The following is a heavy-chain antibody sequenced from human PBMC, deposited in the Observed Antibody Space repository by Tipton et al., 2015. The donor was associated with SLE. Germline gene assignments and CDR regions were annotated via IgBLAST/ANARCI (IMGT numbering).Heavy chain of an antibody. CDR1: GGSISSYY. J-gene: IGHJ3*02. D-gene: IGHD1-26*01. CDR2: IYHRGST. V-gene: IGHV4-59*08. Sequence: PGLVKPSETLSLTCTVSGGSISSYYWRWIRQPPGKGLEWIGYIYHRGSTFYNPSLRSRVTISVDTSNNQFSLKVPSVTAADTAVYFCARYSVGLISAFDIWGQGTMVTVSS. CDR3: ARYSVGLISAFDI.